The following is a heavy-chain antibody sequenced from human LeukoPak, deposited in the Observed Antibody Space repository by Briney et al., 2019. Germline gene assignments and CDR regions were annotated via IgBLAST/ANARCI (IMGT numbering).Heavy chain of an antibody. V-gene: IGHV4-59*12. Sequence: SETLSLTCTVSGGSISSYYWSWIRQPPGKGLEWIGYIYYSGSTNYNPSLKSRVTISVDTSKNQFSLKLSSVTAADTAVYYCARVPYGDKYYGMDVWGQGTTVTVSS. D-gene: IGHD4-17*01. CDR2: IYYSGST. CDR3: ARVPYGDKYYGMDV. CDR1: GGSISSYY. J-gene: IGHJ6*02.